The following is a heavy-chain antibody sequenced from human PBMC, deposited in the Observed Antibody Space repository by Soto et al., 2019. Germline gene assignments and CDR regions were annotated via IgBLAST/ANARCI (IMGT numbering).Heavy chain of an antibody. CDR1: GFSFNTFD. CDR3: TKGAWLDY. J-gene: IGHJ4*02. V-gene: IGHV3-23*01. D-gene: IGHD5-12*01. Sequence: GGSLRLSCAASGFSFNTFDMSWVRQAPGKGLEWVSVILGRDDTTYYADSVKGRFTISRDTFKNTLHLQMNSLRVEDTALYFCTKGAWLDYWGQGALVTVSS. CDR2: ILGRDDTT.